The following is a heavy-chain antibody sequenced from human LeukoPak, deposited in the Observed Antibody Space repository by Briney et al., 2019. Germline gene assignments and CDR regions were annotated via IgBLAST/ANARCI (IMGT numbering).Heavy chain of an antibody. J-gene: IGHJ4*02. Sequence: SETLSLTCAVSGASFSSYSWNWLRQLPGAGLEWIAEINFTGNTKTGTTSDSPSLKSRVTISADTSTNQLSLHLRSATVADTGVYFCARAFSGFWEFDFWGQGTLVTVSS. CDR2: INFTGNTKTGTT. V-gene: IGHV4-34*01. D-gene: IGHD3-3*01. CDR3: ARAFSGFWEFDF. CDR1: GASFSSYS.